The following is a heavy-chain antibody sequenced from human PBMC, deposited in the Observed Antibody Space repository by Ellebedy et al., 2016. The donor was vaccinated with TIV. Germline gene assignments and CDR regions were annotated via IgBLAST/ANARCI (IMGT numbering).Heavy chain of an antibody. J-gene: IGHJ4*02. D-gene: IGHD6-19*01. V-gene: IGHV1-3*01. CDR3: ARREWLGYYDY. CDR2: INAGNGNT. CDR1: GYNFTAFG. Sequence: ASVKVSCKASGYNFTAFGIHWVRQAPGQRLEWMGWINAGNGNTKYSQKFQGRVTITRDTSASTAYMELSSLRSEDTAVYYCARREWLGYYDYWGQGTLVTVSS.